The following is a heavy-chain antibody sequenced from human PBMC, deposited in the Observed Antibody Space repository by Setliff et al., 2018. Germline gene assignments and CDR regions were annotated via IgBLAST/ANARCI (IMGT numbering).Heavy chain of an antibody. J-gene: IGHJ4*02. CDR1: GCTFSGSA. D-gene: IGHD4-17*01. CDR3: AITMTTGVDFFDY. V-gene: IGHV3-73*01. CDR2: IRSKADSYAT. Sequence: PGGSLRLSCAASGCTFSGSAVYWVRQASGGGLEWVGRIRSKADSYATAYAASVKARFTISRDDSKNTAYLQVNSLKTEDTAVYYCAITMTTGVDFFDYWGQGTLVTVSS.